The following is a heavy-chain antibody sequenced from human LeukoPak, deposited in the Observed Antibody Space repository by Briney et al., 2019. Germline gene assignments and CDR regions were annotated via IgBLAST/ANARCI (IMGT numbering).Heavy chain of an antibody. J-gene: IGHJ4*02. CDR2: IEQDGSDN. CDR1: GFTFTSYW. D-gene: IGHD2-15*01. Sequence: PGGSLRLSCAASGFTFTSYWMSWVRQAPGKGLEWVANIEQDGSDNYHLGSVMGRFTISRDNAKNSLYLQMNSLRAEDTAVYYCARDRGYCSGGTCRIHYFDYWGQGTLVTVSS. V-gene: IGHV3-7*04. CDR3: ARDRGYCSGGTCRIHYFDY.